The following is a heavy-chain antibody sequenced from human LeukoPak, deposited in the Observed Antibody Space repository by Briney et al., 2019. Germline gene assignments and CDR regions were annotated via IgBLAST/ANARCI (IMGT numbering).Heavy chain of an antibody. Sequence: GGSLRLSCAASGFTFNTYSMNWVRQAPGKGLEWVSVISPTSTYIYYADSVRGRFTISRDNAKNSLYLQMNSLRAEDMAVYYCARHEPVVTLSSYYYGMDVWSQGTTVTVSS. CDR2: ISPTSTYI. D-gene: IGHD4-23*01. J-gene: IGHJ6*02. V-gene: IGHV3-21*01. CDR1: GFTFNTYS. CDR3: ARHEPVVTLSSYYYGMDV.